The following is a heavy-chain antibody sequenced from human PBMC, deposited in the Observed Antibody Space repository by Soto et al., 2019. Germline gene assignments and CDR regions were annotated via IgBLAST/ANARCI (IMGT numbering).Heavy chain of an antibody. J-gene: IGHJ4*02. CDR1: GGTFSSYA. CDR2: IIPIFGTA. CDR3: ARERGRWLPSGVDYFDY. Sequence: QVQLVQSGAEVKKPGSSVKVSCKASGGTFSSYAISWVRQAPGQGLEWMGGIIPIFGTANYAQKFQGRVTITADESTSTAYMELSSLRSEDTAVYYCARERGRWLPSGVDYFDYWGQGTLVTVSS. D-gene: IGHD3-16*01. V-gene: IGHV1-69*01.